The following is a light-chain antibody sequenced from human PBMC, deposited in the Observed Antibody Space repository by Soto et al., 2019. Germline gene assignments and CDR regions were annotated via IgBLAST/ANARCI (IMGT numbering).Light chain of an antibody. CDR3: QQSHTFPIT. Sequence: DIQITQSPSSVSASVGDSVTITFLASRVISSWLAWYQQKPGKAPNLLIYAASNLQSGVPSRFSASGSGTDFTLTINNLQPEDFATYYCQQSHTFPITFGQGTRLEIK. V-gene: IGKV1-12*01. J-gene: IGKJ5*01. CDR1: RVISSW. CDR2: AAS.